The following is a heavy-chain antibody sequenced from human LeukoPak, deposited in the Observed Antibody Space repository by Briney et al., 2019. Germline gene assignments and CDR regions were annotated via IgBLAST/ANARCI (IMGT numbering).Heavy chain of an antibody. CDR1: GFSLTTSGVG. CDR2: IYWDDDK. J-gene: IGHJ4*02. D-gene: IGHD3-10*01. Sequence: SGPTLVNPTQTLTLTCTFSGFSLTTSGVGVGWVRQPPGKALEWLTLIYWDDDKRYSPSLRSRLTITKDTSKNQVVLTMTNMDPVDTAIYYCAHTRYYGSVLYGWGQGTLVTVSS. CDR3: AHTRYYGSVLYG. V-gene: IGHV2-5*02.